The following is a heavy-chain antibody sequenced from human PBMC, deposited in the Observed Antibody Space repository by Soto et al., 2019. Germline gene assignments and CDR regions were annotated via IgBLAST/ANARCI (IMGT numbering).Heavy chain of an antibody. CDR1: GFTFSSYA. D-gene: IGHD3-3*01. CDR2: ISGSGGST. CDR3: AKHQLRFLEWLVYYFDY. V-gene: IGHV3-23*01. Sequence: GGSLRLSCAASGFTFSSYAMSWFRQAPGKGLEWVSAISGSGGSTYYADSVKGRFTISRDNSKNTLYLQMNSLRAEDTAVYYCAKHQLRFLEWLVYYFDYWGQGTLVTVSS. J-gene: IGHJ4*02.